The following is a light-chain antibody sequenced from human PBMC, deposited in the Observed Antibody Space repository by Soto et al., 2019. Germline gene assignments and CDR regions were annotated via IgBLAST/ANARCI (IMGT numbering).Light chain of an antibody. V-gene: IGKV1-5*03. CDR1: QTISSW. Sequence: DIQMTQSPSTLSGSIGDRVTITCRASQTISSWLAWYQQKPGKSPKLLIYKAATLKSGVPSRFSGSGSGTEFTLTISSLQPDDFKTYYCQHYNSYSAAFGQGTKVELK. CDR3: QHYNSYSAA. J-gene: IGKJ1*01. CDR2: KAA.